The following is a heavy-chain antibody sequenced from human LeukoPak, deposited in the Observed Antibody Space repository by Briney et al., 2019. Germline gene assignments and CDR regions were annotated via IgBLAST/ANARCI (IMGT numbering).Heavy chain of an antibody. J-gene: IGHJ3*02. D-gene: IGHD1-26*01. CDR3: ARSSGSYLDAFDI. Sequence: SETLSLTCAVSGYSISSGYYWGWIRQPPGKGLEWIGSIYHSGSTYYNPSLKSRVTISVDTSKNQFSLKLSSVTAADTAVHYCARSSGSYLDAFDIWGQGTMVTVSS. CDR1: GYSISSGYY. CDR2: IYHSGST. V-gene: IGHV4-38-2*01.